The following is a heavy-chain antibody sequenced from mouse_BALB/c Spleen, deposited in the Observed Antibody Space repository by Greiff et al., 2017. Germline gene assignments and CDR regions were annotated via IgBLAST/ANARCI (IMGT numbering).Heavy chain of an antibody. CDR3: ARHYGSSYGFDY. CDR2: IYPGDGST. J-gene: IGHJ2*01. Sequence: QVQLQQSGAELVRPGSSVKISCKASGYAFSSYWMNWVKQRPGQGLEWIGWIYPGDGSTKYNEKFKGKATLTADKSSSTAYMQLSSLTSENSAVYFCARHYGSSYGFDYWGQGTTLTVSS. V-gene: IGHV1-80*01. D-gene: IGHD1-1*01. CDR1: GYAFSSYW.